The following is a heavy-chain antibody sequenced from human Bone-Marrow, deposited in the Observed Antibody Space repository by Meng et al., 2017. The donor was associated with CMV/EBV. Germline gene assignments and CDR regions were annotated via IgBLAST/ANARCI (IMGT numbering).Heavy chain of an antibody. D-gene: IGHD2-2*02. CDR2: IIPIFGTA. Sequence: SVKVSFKATGGTFSSYAISWVRQAPGQGLEWMGGIIPIFGTANYVQKFQGRVTITTDESTSTAYMELSSLRSEDAAVYYCASNAVRYIGYCSSTSCYRGWFDPWGQGTLVTVSS. V-gene: IGHV1-69*05. CDR3: ASNAVRYIGYCSSTSCYRGWFDP. J-gene: IGHJ5*02. CDR1: GGTFSSYA.